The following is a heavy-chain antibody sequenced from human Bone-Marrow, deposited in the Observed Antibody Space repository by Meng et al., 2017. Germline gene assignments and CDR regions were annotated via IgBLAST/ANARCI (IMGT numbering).Heavy chain of an antibody. D-gene: IGHD3-22*01. CDR3: ARGDYSSSPSF. V-gene: IGHV6-1*01. J-gene: IGHJ4*02. CDR1: GDSVSSNSAA. Sequence: HRTHQGPGLLQPAPTLSITWSSSGDSVSSNSAAWHWIRQSPSRGLEWLGRTYYRSKWYTDYAVSVKSRITINPDTSKNQFSLQLNSVTPEDTAVYYCARGDYSSSPSFWGQGTLVTVSS. CDR2: TYYRSKWYT.